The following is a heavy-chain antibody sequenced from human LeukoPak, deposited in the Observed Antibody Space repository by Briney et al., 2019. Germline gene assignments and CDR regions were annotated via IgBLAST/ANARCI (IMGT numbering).Heavy chain of an antibody. J-gene: IGHJ4*02. CDR1: GYTFTSYG. CDR3: ASDHMRFLEWFQFDY. V-gene: IGHV1-18*01. CDR2: ISAYNGNT. D-gene: IGHD3-3*01. Sequence: ASVKVSCKASGYTFTSYGISWVRQAPGQGLEWMGWISAYNGNTNYAQKLQGRVTMTTDTSTSTAYMELRSLRSDDTAVYYCASDHMRFLEWFQFDYWGQGTLVTVSS.